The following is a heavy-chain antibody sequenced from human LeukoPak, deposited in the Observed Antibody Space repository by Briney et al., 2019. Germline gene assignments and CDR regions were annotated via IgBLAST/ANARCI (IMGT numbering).Heavy chain of an antibody. CDR2: ISGSGGDT. CDR3: AKPQKYTSDLHY. J-gene: IGHJ4*02. CDR1: GFTFSSYT. Sequence: PGGSLRLSCVASGFTFSSYTMSWVRQAPGKGLEWVSGISGSGGDTYYADSVKGRFTISRDNSKNTLYLQMNSLRAEDTAVYYCAKPQKYTSDLHYWGQGILVNVSS. D-gene: IGHD6-19*01. V-gene: IGHV3-23*01.